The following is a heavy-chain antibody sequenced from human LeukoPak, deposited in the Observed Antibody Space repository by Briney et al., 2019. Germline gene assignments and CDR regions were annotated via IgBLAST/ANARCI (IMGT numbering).Heavy chain of an antibody. CDR2: IKQDGGEK. J-gene: IGHJ6*04. D-gene: IGHD3-10*01. CDR3: ARDRGFGQADV. CDR1: GFTFSGYW. V-gene: IGHV3-7*01. Sequence: GGSLRLSCAASGFTFSGYWMSWLRQAPGKGLDWVANIKQDGGEKNYVDSVKGRFTISRDNAKNSLYLQMNSLRAEDTAVYYCARDRGFGQADVWGKGTTVTVSS.